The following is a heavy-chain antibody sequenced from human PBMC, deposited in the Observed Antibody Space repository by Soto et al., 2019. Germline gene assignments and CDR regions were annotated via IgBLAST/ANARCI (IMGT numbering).Heavy chain of an antibody. Sequence: GGSLRLSCAASGFTFSSYGMHWVRQAPGKGLEWVAVIWYDGSNKYYADSVKGRFTISRDNSKNTLYLQMNSLRAEDTAVYYCARDSYYCSGGSCHLSAHYMDVWGKGTTVTVSS. D-gene: IGHD2-15*01. CDR3: ARDSYYCSGGSCHLSAHYMDV. CDR2: IWYDGSNK. J-gene: IGHJ6*03. V-gene: IGHV3-33*01. CDR1: GFTFSSYG.